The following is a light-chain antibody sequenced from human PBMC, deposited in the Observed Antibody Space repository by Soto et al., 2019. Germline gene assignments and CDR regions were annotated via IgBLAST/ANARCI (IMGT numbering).Light chain of an antibody. J-gene: IGKJ5*01. V-gene: IGKV3-20*01. CDR1: QSVSSSY. Sequence: EIVLTQSPGTLSLSPGERASLSCRASQSVSSSYLAWYQQKPGQAPRLLIYGASSRATGTPDRFSGSGSGTDFTLTISRLEPEDFAVYYCQQYGSSPLATFGQGTRLEIK. CDR2: GAS. CDR3: QQYGSSPLAT.